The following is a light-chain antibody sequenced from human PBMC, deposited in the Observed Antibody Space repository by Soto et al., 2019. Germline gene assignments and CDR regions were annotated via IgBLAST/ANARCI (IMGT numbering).Light chain of an antibody. J-gene: IGKJ2*01. Sequence: IVLTQSPATLSLSPGERATRSCRASQSVSIYLAWYQQKPGQAPRLLIYDASNRATGIPARFSGSGSGTDFTLTISSLEPEDFAVYYCQQRYKWPDTFGQGTKLEI. CDR1: QSVSIY. CDR2: DAS. CDR3: QQRYKWPDT. V-gene: IGKV3-11*01.